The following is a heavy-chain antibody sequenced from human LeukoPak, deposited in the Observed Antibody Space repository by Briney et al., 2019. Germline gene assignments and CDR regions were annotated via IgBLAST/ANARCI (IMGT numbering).Heavy chain of an antibody. J-gene: IGHJ4*02. D-gene: IGHD1-1*01. Sequence: GASVKVSCKASGYTFTGYYMHWVRQAPGQGLEWMGWINPNSGGTNYAQKFQGRVTMTRDTSISTAYMELSRLRSDDTAVYYCARLGSLERRVFDYWGQGTLVTVSS. V-gene: IGHV1-2*02. CDR2: INPNSGGT. CDR3: ARLGSLERRVFDY. CDR1: GYTFTGYY.